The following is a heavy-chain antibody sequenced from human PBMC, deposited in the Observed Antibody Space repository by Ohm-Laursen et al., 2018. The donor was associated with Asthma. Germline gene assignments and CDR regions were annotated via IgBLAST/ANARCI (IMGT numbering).Heavy chain of an antibody. Sequence: ASVKVSCNASGYTFTSYAMHWVRQAPGQRLEWMGWINAGNGNTKYSQKFQGRVTITRDTSASTAYMELRSLRSEDTAVYYCAREYYDSSGYLKGVMTGAFDIWGQGTMVTVSS. V-gene: IGHV1-3*01. CDR3: AREYYDSSGYLKGVMTGAFDI. D-gene: IGHD3-22*01. CDR1: GYTFTSYA. J-gene: IGHJ3*02. CDR2: INAGNGNT.